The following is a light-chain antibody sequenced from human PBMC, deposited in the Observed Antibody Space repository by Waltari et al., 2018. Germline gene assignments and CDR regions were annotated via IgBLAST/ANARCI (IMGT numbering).Light chain of an antibody. CDR3: QQYYSTPPT. J-gene: IGKJ2*01. V-gene: IGKV4-1*01. Sequence: DIVMTQSPDSLAVSLGERATINRKSSQSVLYSSNNKNYLAWYQQKPGKPPKLLIYWASTRESGVPDRFSGSGSGTDFTLTISSLQAEDVAVYYCQQYYSTPPTFGQGTKLEIK. CDR2: WAS. CDR1: QSVLYSSNNKNY.